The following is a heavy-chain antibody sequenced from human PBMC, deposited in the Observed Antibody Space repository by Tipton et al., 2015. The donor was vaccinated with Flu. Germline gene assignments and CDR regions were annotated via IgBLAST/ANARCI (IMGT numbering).Heavy chain of an antibody. CDR3: TRRLVED. Sequence: SLRLSCAASGFPITNNYMSWVRQAPGKGLEWVSVIYSGGRTYYTDSVRGRFTISRDISKNTLYLQMNSLRAEDTAVYYCTRRLVEDWGQGTQVTVSS. V-gene: IGHV3-66*02. J-gene: IGHJ4*02. CDR2: IYSGGRT. CDR1: GFPITNNY.